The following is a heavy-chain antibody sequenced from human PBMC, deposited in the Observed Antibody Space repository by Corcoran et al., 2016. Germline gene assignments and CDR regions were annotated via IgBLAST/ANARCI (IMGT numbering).Heavy chain of an antibody. CDR3: ARGIRFLGTMDV. CDR1: GGTFSSYA. J-gene: IGHJ6*02. V-gene: IGHV1-69*01. CDR2: IIPIFGTA. D-gene: IGHD3-3*01. Sequence: QVQLVQSGAEVKKHGSSVKVSCKASGGTFSSYAISWVRQAPGQGLEWMGGIIPIFGTANYAQKFQGRVTITADESTSTAYMGLRSLRSEDTAVYYCARGIRFLGTMDVWGQGTTVTVSS.